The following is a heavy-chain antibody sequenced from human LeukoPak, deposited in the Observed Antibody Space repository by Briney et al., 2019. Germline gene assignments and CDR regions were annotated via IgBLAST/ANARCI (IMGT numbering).Heavy chain of an antibody. CDR2: ISGGST. J-gene: IGHJ4*02. CDR3: ARDGVAPGIYFDY. Sequence: GGSLRLSCAASGFTFSSNSMNWVRQAPGKGLEWVSSISGGSTYYADSRKGRFTISRDNSKNTLHLQMNSLRAEDTAVYYCARDGVAPGIYFDYWGQGTLVTVSS. V-gene: IGHV3-38-3*01. D-gene: IGHD6-13*01. CDR1: GFTFSSNS.